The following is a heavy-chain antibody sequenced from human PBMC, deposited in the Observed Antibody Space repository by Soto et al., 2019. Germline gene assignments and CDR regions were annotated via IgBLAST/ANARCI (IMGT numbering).Heavy chain of an antibody. J-gene: IGHJ4*02. CDR2: VNPILSMS. D-gene: IGHD3-10*01. Sequence: QVQLVQSGAEVKRPGSSVKVSCKASGDTFNFYSINWVRQAPGVGLEWVGRVNPILSMSNYAQRFQGRVTRTADKSRGTAYMELRSLRSEDTAIYSRASSYGSGYRAFDYWGQGALVTVSS. V-gene: IGHV1-69*02. CDR1: GDTFNFYS. CDR3: ASSYGSGYRAFDY.